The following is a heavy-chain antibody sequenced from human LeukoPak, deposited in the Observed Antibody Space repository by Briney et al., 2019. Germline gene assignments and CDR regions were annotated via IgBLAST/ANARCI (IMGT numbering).Heavy chain of an antibody. CDR1: GGSISSGDYY. CDR3: ARDTYYYDSSGPRGH. CDR2: IYYSGST. Sequence: SETLSLTCTVSGGSISSGDYYWSWIRQPPGKGLEWIGYIYYSGSTYYNPSLKSRVTISVDTSKNQLSLKLSSVTAADTAVYYCARDTYYYDSSGPRGHWGQGTLVTVSS. V-gene: IGHV4-30-4*01. D-gene: IGHD3-22*01. J-gene: IGHJ4*02.